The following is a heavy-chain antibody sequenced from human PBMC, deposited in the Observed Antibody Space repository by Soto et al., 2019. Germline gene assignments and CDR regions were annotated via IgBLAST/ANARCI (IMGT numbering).Heavy chain of an antibody. J-gene: IGHJ4*02. CDR2: INTINGHP. V-gene: IGHV1-3*04. CDR3: ARRGADSLDY. Sequence: QVQLVQSAAEVRRPGASVTISCQASGYNFITYAGHWLRQAPGQRREWMGWINTINGHPEYSQKFRGRLAIRRDASATTAFMELGNLRSEDTAVYFCARRGADSLDYWGQGTQVTVSS. CDR1: GYNFITYA.